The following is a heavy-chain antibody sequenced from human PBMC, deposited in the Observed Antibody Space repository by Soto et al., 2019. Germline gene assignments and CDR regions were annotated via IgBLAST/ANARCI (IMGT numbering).Heavy chain of an antibody. D-gene: IGHD2-21*02. J-gene: IGHJ4*02. CDR1: GGSISTSGYY. CDR3: ARVPTQVTQEYFFDY. Sequence: TLSLTCSVSGGSISTSGYYWSWIRHHPGKGLEWIGYIYSSGSAYYNPSLESRVTISMDSSKNQFSLKLTSVTAADTAVYYCARVPTQVTQEYFFDYWGQGTQVTVSS. CDR2: IYSSGSA. V-gene: IGHV4-31*03.